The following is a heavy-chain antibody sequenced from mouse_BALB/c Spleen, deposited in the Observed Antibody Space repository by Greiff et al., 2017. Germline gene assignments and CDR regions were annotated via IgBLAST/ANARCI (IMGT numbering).Heavy chain of an antibody. Sequence: QVQLQQPGAELVKPGASVKLSCKASGYTFTSYYMYWVKQRPGQGLEWIGGINPSNGGTNFNEKFKSKATLTVDKSSSTAYMQLSSLTSEDSAVYYCTRWTGTGFAYWGQGTLVTVSA. D-gene: IGHD4-1*01. CDR3: TRWTGTGFAY. J-gene: IGHJ3*01. CDR2: INPSNGGT. CDR1: GYTFTSYY. V-gene: IGHV1S81*02.